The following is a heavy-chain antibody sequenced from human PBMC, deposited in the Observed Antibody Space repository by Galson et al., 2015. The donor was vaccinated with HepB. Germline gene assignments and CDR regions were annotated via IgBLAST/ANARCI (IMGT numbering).Heavy chain of an antibody. Sequence: QSGAEVKKPGESLKISCRGSGYSFTSYWIGWVRQMPGKGLEWMGIIGPGDSDTKYSPSFEGQVTISADKSINTGYLQWTSLKASDTAIYYCAKLVLGTDSWGQGALVTVSS. D-gene: IGHD7-27*01. CDR2: IGPGDSDT. CDR1: GYSFTSYW. V-gene: IGHV5-51*03. CDR3: AKLVLGTDS. J-gene: IGHJ4*02.